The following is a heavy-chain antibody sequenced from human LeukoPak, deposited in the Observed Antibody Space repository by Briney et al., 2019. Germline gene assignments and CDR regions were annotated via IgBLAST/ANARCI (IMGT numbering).Heavy chain of an antibody. D-gene: IGHD5-12*01. Sequence: SETLSLTCTVSGGSISSSTYYWGWIRQPPGKGLEWIGSIYYSGSTYYNPSLKSRVTISVDTSKNQFSLKLSSVTAADTAVYYCARDGYSGTRGAVRNWGQGTLVSVSS. J-gene: IGHJ4*02. CDR3: ARDGYSGTRGAVRN. V-gene: IGHV4-39*07. CDR1: GGSISSSTYY. CDR2: IYYSGST.